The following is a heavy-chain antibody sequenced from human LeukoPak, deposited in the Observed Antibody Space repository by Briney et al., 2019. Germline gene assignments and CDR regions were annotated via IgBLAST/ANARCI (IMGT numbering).Heavy chain of an antibody. CDR3: AKGSGEHY. V-gene: IGHV3-30*02. CDR1: GFTFTNYG. D-gene: IGHD6-19*01. CDR2: IRYDGSIQ. Sequence: GGSLRLSCAASGFTFTNYGIHWVRQAPGKGLEWVAFIRYDGSIQYYTDSVKGRFTISRDNSKNTLYLQMNSLRAEDTAVYYCAKGSGEHYWGQGTLVTVSS. J-gene: IGHJ4*02.